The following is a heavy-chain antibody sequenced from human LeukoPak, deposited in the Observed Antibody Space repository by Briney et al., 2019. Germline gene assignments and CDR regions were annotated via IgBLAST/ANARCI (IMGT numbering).Heavy chain of an antibody. V-gene: IGHV4-4*07. Sequence: SETLSLTCTVSGGSISSYYWSWIRQPAGKGLEWIGRIYTSGSTNYNPSLKSRVTMTVDTSKNQFSLKLSSVTAADTAVYYCARSLYYDFWSGYFDYWGQGTLVTVSS. CDR1: GGSISSYY. D-gene: IGHD3-3*01. CDR3: ARSLYYDFWSGYFDY. CDR2: IYTSGST. J-gene: IGHJ4*02.